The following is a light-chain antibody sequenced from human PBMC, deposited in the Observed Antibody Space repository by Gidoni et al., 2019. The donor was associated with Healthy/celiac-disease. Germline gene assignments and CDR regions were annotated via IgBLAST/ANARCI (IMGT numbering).Light chain of an antibody. J-gene: IGKJ2*01. V-gene: IGKV1-39*01. CDR1: QSISSH. Sequence: DIQMTQSPSSLSASVGDRVTIPCRASQSISSHLTWYQQKTGKAPKLLIYAASSLQSGVPSRCSGSGSGTEYTPTTSSRQPDDFATDYCQQSYSTLMYTFGQGTKLEIK. CDR3: QQSYSTLMYT. CDR2: AAS.